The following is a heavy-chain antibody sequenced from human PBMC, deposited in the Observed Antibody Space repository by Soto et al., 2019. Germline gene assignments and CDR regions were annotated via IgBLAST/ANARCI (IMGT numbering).Heavy chain of an antibody. CDR1: GHPFIFYT. V-gene: IGHV1-69*02. D-gene: IGHD3-10*01. CDR3: ATNYGSGSTHFDY. J-gene: IGHJ4*02. CDR2: VIPMLRMS. Sequence: QVHLVQSGAEVREPGSSVKVSCAASGHPFIFYTIIWARHAPGRGLEWMGRVIPMLRMSNYAQKFQGRVTISADKSTSTAYMALSSLRSDDTAVYYCATNYGSGSTHFDYWGQGTLVTVSS.